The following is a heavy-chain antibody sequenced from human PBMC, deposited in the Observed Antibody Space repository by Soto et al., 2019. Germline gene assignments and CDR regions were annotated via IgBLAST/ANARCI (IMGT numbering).Heavy chain of an antibody. J-gene: IGHJ6*01. CDR1: GGSFSVYY. CDR2: INHSGST. V-gene: IGHV4-34*01. CDR3: ARGREKGPYSYYYGMDV. Sequence: AETLSLTWAVYGGSFSVYYWSWIRQPPGTGLEWIGEINHSGSTNYNPSLKSRVTISVDTSKNQFSLKLSSVTAADTAVYYCARGREKGPYSYYYGMDVWGHGTTVTVSS.